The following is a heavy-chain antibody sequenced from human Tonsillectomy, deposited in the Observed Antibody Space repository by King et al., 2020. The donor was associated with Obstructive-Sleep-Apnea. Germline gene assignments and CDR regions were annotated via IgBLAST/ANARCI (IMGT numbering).Heavy chain of an antibody. Sequence: QVQLQESGPGLVKPSQTLSLTCTVSGGSISSGGYYWRWIRQHPGKGLEWIGYIYYSGSTYYNPSLKSRVTISVDTSKNQFSLKLSSVTAADTAVYYCARYYDILTGYFYFDYWGQGTLVTVSS. CDR2: IYYSGST. CDR1: GGSISSGGYY. D-gene: IGHD3-9*01. J-gene: IGHJ4*02. V-gene: IGHV4-31*03. CDR3: ARYYDILTGYFYFDY.